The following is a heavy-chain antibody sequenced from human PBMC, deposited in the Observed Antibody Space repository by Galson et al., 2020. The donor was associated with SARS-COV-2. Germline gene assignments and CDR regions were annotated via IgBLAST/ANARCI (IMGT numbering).Heavy chain of an antibody. Sequence: QLGESLKISCATSGFTFRSYWMSWVRQAPGKGLEWVANINQDGSDKYYVDSVKGRFTISRDNDQKSLYLQMDSLRADDTAMYYCARDYNFDWISYRGGDFKLWGRGTLVTVSS. J-gene: IGHJ2*01. CDR1: GFTFRSYW. D-gene: IGHD3-9*01. CDR3: ARDYNFDWISYRGGDFKL. V-gene: IGHV3-7*01. CDR2: INQDGSDK.